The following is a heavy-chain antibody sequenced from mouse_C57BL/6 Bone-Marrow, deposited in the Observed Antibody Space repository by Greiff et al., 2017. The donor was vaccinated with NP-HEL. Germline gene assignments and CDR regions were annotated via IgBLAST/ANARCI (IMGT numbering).Heavy chain of an antibody. CDR2: INPNNGGT. CDR1: GYTFTDYY. D-gene: IGHD1-1*01. J-gene: IGHJ1*03. V-gene: IGHV1-26*01. Sequence: VQLQQSGSELVKPGASVKISCKASGYTFTDYYMNWVKQSHGKSLEWIGDINPNNGGTSYNQKFKGKATLTVDKSSSTAYMELRSLTSEDSAVYYCAITTVVTYWYFDVWGTGTTVTVSS. CDR3: AITTVVTYWYFDV.